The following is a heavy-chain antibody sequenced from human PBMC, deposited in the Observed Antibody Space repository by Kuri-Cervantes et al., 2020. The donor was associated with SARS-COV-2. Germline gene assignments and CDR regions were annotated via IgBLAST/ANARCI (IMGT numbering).Heavy chain of an antibody. V-gene: IGHV3-66*01. Sequence: GGLWRPPCAASGFTFTSVYMTWVRQAPGRGLEWVSIIYRGGTKYYGDSVKGRFTMSRDTSKSTVYLQMNSLRAEDTAVYYCAKDRIGVFGVEYYYGMDVWGQGTTVTVSS. J-gene: IGHJ6*02. CDR1: GFTFTSVY. D-gene: IGHD3-3*01. CDR3: AKDRIGVFGVEYYYGMDV. CDR2: IYRGGTK.